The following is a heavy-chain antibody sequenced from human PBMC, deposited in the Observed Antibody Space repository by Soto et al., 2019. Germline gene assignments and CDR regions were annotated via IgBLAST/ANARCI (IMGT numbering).Heavy chain of an antibody. CDR3: GCRVEDISYDYYGMDV. CDR2: IHHREST. Sequence: QVQLQESGPGLVKPSGTLSLTCAVSGGSVRSNNWWFWVRQPPGKGLEWIGEIHHRESTNLNPSLKSRVTISVDRSKNEFSLKVKSVTAADTAVYYCGCRVEDISYDYYGMDVWGQGTTVTVSS. D-gene: IGHD2-15*01. V-gene: IGHV4-4*02. J-gene: IGHJ6*02. CDR1: GGSVRSNNW.